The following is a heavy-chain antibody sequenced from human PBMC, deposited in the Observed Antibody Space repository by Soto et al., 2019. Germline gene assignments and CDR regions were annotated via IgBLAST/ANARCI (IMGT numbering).Heavy chain of an antibody. CDR1: GGSFSGYY. J-gene: IGHJ4*02. D-gene: IGHD3-10*01. CDR2: INHSGST. CDR3: AREAYYYGSGSLDY. Sequence: PXXTLSLPFAVYGGSFSGYYWRWILQPPGKGLEWIGEINHSGSTNYNPSLKSRVTISVDTSKNQFSLKLSSVTAADTAVYYCAREAYYYGSGSLDYWGQGTLVTVSS. V-gene: IGHV4-34*01.